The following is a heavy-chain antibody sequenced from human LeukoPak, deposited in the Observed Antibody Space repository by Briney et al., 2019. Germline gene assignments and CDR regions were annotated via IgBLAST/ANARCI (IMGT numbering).Heavy chain of an antibody. D-gene: IGHD3-22*01. J-gene: IGHJ4*02. CDR1: GFTFSSYA. V-gene: IGHV3-30*04. CDR2: ISYDGSNK. Sequence: TGGSLRLSCAASGFTFSSYAMHWVRQAPGKGLEWVAVISYDGSNKYYADSVKGRFTISRDNAKNSLYLQMNSLRAEDTAVYYCARDYYFDSSGYPLDYWGQGTLVTVSS. CDR3: ARDYYFDSSGYPLDY.